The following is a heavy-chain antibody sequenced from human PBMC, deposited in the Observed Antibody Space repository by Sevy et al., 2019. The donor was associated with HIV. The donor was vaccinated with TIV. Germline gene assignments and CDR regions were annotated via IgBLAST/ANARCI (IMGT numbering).Heavy chain of an antibody. Sequence: GGSLRLSCAASGFTFSSYGMHWVRQAPGKGLEWVAVIWYDGSNKYYADSVKGRFTISRDNSKNTLYLQMNSLRAEDTAVYYCARVGGWSGAAAGPHYYYYGMDVWGQGTTVTVSS. CDR2: IWYDGSNK. CDR3: ARVGGWSGAAAGPHYYYYGMDV. D-gene: IGHD6-13*01. CDR1: GFTFSSYG. J-gene: IGHJ6*02. V-gene: IGHV3-33*01.